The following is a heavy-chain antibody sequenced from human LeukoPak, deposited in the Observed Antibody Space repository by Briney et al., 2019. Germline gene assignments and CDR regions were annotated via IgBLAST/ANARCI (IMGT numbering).Heavy chain of an antibody. Sequence: GGSLRLSCAASGFTFSTYWMHWVRQAPGKGLVWVSRINSDESSTMYADSVKGRFTISRDNAKNTSYLQMNSLRAEDTAVYFCASSTRGVFDYWGQGTLVTVSS. D-gene: IGHD3-10*01. V-gene: IGHV3-74*03. CDR1: GFTFSTYW. CDR2: INSDESST. CDR3: ASSTRGVFDY. J-gene: IGHJ4*02.